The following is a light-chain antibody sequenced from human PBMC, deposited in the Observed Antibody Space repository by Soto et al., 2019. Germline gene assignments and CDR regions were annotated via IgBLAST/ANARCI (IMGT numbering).Light chain of an antibody. Sequence: QSALTQPASVSGSPGQSITISCTGTSSDIGGYKYVSWYQQYSGKAPKLIIYEVSNRPSGVSDRFSGSKTGNTAALTISGLQAEDEADYYCTSYSSSISLYVFGTGTKLTVL. CDR3: TSYSSSISLYV. CDR1: SSDIGGYKY. V-gene: IGLV2-14*01. CDR2: EVS. J-gene: IGLJ1*01.